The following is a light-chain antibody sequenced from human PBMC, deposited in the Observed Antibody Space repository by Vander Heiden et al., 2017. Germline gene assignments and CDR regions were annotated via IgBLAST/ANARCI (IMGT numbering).Light chain of an antibody. CDR2: WAS. Sequence: DIVMTQSPDSLAVSLGEGATINCKSSQSVLYSSNNKNYLAWYQQKPGQPPKLLIYWASTRESGVPDRFSGSGSGTDFTLTISSLQAEDVAVYYCQQYYSTLITFGQGTQLEIK. V-gene: IGKV4-1*01. CDR1: QSVLYSSNNKNY. CDR3: QQYYSTLIT. J-gene: IGKJ5*01.